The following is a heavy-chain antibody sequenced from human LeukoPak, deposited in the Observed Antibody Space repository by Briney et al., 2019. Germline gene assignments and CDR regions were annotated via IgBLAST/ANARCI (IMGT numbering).Heavy chain of an antibody. CDR2: IIPIFGTA. V-gene: IGHV1-69*13. J-gene: IGHJ4*02. D-gene: IGHD3-22*01. CDR3: ARDLSSSGYYPYYFDY. Sequence: GASVKVSCKASGGTFSSYAISWVRQAPGQGLEWMGGIIPIFGTANYAQKFQGRVTITADESTSTAYMELSSLRSEDTAVYYCARDLSSSGYYPYYFDYWGQGTLVTVSS. CDR1: GGTFSSYA.